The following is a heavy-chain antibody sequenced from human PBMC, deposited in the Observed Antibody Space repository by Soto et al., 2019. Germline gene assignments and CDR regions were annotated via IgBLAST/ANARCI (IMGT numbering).Heavy chain of an antibody. CDR2: IHNSGST. D-gene: IGHD2-15*01. Sequence: QVQLQESGPGLVKPSQTLSLTCTVSGGSISSGGYYWSWIRQHPGKGLEWIGYIHNSGSTNYNPSLRSRVTISVDTSKNQFSLKLSSVTAADTAVYYCARASIPGTVGATYYWGQGTLVTVSA. CDR3: ARASIPGTVGATYY. CDR1: GGSISSGGYY. V-gene: IGHV4-31*03. J-gene: IGHJ4*02.